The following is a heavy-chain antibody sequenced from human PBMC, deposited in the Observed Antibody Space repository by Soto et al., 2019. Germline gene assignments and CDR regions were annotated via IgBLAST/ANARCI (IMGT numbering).Heavy chain of an antibody. CDR1: GYTFTSYG. D-gene: IGHD3-10*01. J-gene: IGHJ4*02. V-gene: IGHV1-18*01. CDR3: ARDWFAIDY. CDR2: INPHNGNT. Sequence: QVQLVQSGAEVKKPGASVKVSCKASGYTFTSYGISWVRQAPGQGLEWIGWINPHNGNTNYAPKLQGRVTLTTDTSTNTACMELRSLRSDDTYGYHCARDWFAIDYWGQGTLVTVSS.